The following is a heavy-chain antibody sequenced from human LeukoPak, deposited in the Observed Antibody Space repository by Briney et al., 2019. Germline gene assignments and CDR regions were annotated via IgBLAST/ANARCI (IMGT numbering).Heavy chain of an antibody. D-gene: IGHD3-10*01. CDR2: ISYDGSNK. Sequence: PGGSLRLSCAASGFTFSNFGMYWVRQAPGKGLEWVAVISYDGSNKYHADSVKGRFTISRDNSKNTLYLQMNSLRLEDTAVYYCAKAYGSGSNGVYHFDYWGQGTLVTVSS. V-gene: IGHV3-30*18. J-gene: IGHJ4*02. CDR1: GFTFSNFG. CDR3: AKAYGSGSNGVYHFDY.